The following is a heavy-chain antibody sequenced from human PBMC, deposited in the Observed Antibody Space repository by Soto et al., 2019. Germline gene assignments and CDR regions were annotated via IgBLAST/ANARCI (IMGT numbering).Heavy chain of an antibody. CDR1: GFSFSNYW. Sequence: EVQLVESGGGLVQPGGSLRLSCAASGFSFSNYWIHWVRQAPGKGLVWVSRIKTDGSSTDYAASVKGRFTISRDNAKNTLYFQMTRLTAEDTSVYYCAKREGNTYGLFHWGQGALVTVSS. CDR3: AKREGNTYGLFH. J-gene: IGHJ4*02. CDR2: IKTDGSST. V-gene: IGHV3-74*01. D-gene: IGHD5-18*01.